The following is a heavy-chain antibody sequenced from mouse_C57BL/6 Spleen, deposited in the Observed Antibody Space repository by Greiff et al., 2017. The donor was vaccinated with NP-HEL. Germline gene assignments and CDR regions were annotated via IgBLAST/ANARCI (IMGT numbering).Heavy chain of an antibody. CDR2: IDPSDSYT. CDR3: ARESHWDFDV. J-gene: IGHJ1*03. CDR1: GYTFTSYW. V-gene: IGHV1-59*01. Sequence: VQLQQPGAELVRPGTSVKLSCKASGYTFTSYWMHWVKQRPGQGLEWIGVIDPSDSYTNYNQKFKGKATLTVDTSSSTAYMQLSSLTSEDSAVYYCARESHWDFDVWGTGTTVTVSS.